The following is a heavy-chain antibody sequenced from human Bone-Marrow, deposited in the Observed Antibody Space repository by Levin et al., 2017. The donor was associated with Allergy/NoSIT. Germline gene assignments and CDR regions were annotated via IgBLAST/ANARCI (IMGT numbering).Heavy chain of an antibody. CDR3: ARPRGVLWFGELLNDAFDI. Sequence: GESLKISCAASGFTFSSYGMHWVRQAPGKGLEWVAVIWYDGSNKYYADSVKGRFTISRDNSKNTLYLQMNSLRAEDTAVYYCARPRGVLWFGELLNDAFDIWGQGTMVTVSS. J-gene: IGHJ3*02. D-gene: IGHD3-10*01. V-gene: IGHV3-33*01. CDR1: GFTFSSYG. CDR2: IWYDGSNK.